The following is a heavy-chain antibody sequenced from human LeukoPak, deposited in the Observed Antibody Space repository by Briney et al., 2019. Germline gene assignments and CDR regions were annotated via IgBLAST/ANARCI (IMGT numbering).Heavy chain of an antibody. J-gene: IGHJ3*02. V-gene: IGHV4-30-2*01. D-gene: IGHD3-10*01. CDR3: ARTPEGFGYAFDI. CDR2: IYHSGST. CDR1: GGSISSGGYY. Sequence: SSQTLSLTCTVSGGSISSGGYYWSWIRQPPGKGLEWIGYIYHSGSTYYNPSLKSRVTISVDRSKNQFSLKLSSVTAADTAVYYCARTPEGFGYAFDIWGQGTMVTVSS.